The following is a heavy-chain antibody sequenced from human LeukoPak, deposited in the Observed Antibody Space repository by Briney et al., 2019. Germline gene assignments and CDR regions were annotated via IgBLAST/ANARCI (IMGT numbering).Heavy chain of an antibody. CDR1: GGSFSGYY. J-gene: IGHJ4*02. D-gene: IGHD6-19*01. V-gene: IGHV4-34*01. CDR3: ARGRYSSGWSFFDY. Sequence: SETLSLTCAVYGGSFSGYYWSWIRQPPGKGLEWIGEINHSGSTNYNPSLKSRVTISVDTSKNQFSLKLSSVTVADTAVYYCARGRYSSGWSFFDYWGQGTLVTVSS. CDR2: INHSGST.